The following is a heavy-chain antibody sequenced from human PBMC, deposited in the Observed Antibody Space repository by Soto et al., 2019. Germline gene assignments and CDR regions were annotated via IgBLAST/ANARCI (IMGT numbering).Heavy chain of an antibody. V-gene: IGHV4-30-4*01. Sequence: PSETLSLTCTVSGGSLTTADYYWSWIRQPPGKGLEWIAYIFYTGSTYYNPSLRSRVSISVGTSKNQFSLNLSSVTAADTAIYYCDRVGKSGWYPWFDPWRQGTLVTVSS. J-gene: IGHJ5*02. CDR3: DRVGKSGWYPWFDP. CDR1: GGSLTTADYY. CDR2: IFYTGST. D-gene: IGHD6-19*01.